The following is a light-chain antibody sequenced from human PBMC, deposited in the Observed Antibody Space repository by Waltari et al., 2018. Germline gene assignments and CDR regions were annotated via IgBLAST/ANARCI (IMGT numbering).Light chain of an antibody. CDR3: QDYVRLPAT. V-gene: IGKV3-20*01. J-gene: IGKJ1*01. Sequence: IVLTQSPGTLSLSPGERAALSCWASQSVGKYLAWYQQKPGQAPRLLIYHTSNRATGIPDRFSGSGSGTDFSLTISRLEPEDFAVYYCQDYVRLPATFGQGTKVEIK. CDR1: QSVGKY. CDR2: HTS.